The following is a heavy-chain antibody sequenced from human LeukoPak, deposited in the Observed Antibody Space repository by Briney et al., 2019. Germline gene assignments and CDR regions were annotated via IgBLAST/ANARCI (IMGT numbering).Heavy chain of an antibody. CDR1: GGSINNNSYY. CDR3: ARHVDITIFAVATAPYMDV. Sequence: PSETLSLTCTVSGGSINNNSYYWGWIRQPPGKGLEWIGDVYKSGSTYYNPSLKGRVAMSVDTSKNQFSLRLSSVTAADTAVYYCARHVDITIFAVATAPYMDVWGKGITVAVSS. J-gene: IGHJ6*04. V-gene: IGHV4-39*01. CDR2: VYKSGST. D-gene: IGHD3-3*01.